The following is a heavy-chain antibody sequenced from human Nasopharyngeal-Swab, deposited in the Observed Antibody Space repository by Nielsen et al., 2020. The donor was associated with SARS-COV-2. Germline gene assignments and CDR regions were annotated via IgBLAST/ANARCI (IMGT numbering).Heavy chain of an antibody. J-gene: IGHJ4*02. CDR3: VREGGTSGRVGYFDY. V-gene: IGHV3-30-3*01. Sequence: GGSLRLSCVGSGITFSRSVIQWVRQAPGKGLEWVAVLSIDGSNYAQYADSVKGRFSISRDTSENTLHLQLNSLRDEDTAVYYCVREGGTSGRVGYFDYWGQGTLVTVSS. D-gene: IGHD2-2*01. CDR1: GITFSRSV. CDR2: LSIDGSNYA.